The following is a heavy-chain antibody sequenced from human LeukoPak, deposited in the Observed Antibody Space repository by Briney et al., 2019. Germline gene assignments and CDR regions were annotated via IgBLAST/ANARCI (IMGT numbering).Heavy chain of an antibody. CDR2: ISWNSGSI. D-gene: IGHD3-16*01. CDR3: ARDLGQRFDP. J-gene: IGHJ5*02. V-gene: IGHV3-9*01. CDR1: GFTFDDYA. Sequence: PGRSLRLSCAASGFTFDDYAMHWVRQAPGKGLEWVSGISWNSGSIGYADSVKGRFTISRDNAKNSLYLQMNSLRAEDTAVYYCARDLGQRFDPWGQGTLVTVSS.